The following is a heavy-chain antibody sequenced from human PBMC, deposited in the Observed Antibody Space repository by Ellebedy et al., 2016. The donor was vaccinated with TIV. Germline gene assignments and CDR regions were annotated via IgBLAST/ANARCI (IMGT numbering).Heavy chain of an antibody. J-gene: IGHJ6*03. V-gene: IGHV3-33*08. CDR3: ARPDSEDNYMDV. CDR1: GFIFRNYA. Sequence: GESLKISXAASGFIFRNYAMHWVRQAPGKGLEWVAGIWYDGSKECYVDSVKGRFTISRDNSENTVYLQMNSLRAEDTAVYYCARPDSEDNYMDVWGKGTAVTVSS. CDR2: IWYDGSKE.